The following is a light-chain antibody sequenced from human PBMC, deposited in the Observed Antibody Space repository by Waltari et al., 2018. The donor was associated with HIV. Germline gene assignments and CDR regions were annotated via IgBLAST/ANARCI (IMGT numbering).Light chain of an antibody. J-gene: IGLJ2*01. CDR3: CSYAGSSTLEV. Sequence: QSALTQPASVSGSPGQSITISCTGTSSDVGSSTLVSWYQQHPGKAPKLMIYEGSKRPSGVSNRFSGSKSGNTASLTISGLQAEDEADYYCCSYAGSSTLEVFGGGTKLTVL. CDR2: EGS. CDR1: SSDVGSSTL. V-gene: IGLV2-23*01.